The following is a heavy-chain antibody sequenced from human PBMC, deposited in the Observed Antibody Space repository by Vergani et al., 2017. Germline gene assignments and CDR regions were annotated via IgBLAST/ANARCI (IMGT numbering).Heavy chain of an antibody. CDR1: GFTFSSYA. CDR2: ISYDGSNK. J-gene: IGHJ4*02. CDR3: ARENCSVGSCYSTYFDY. Sequence: QVQLVESGGGVVQPGRSLRLSCAASGFTFSSYAMHWVRQAPGKGLEGVAVISYDGSNKYYADSVKGRFTISRDNSKNTLYLQMNSLRAEDTAVYYCARENCSVGSCYSTYFDYWGQGTLVTVSS. V-gene: IGHV3-30-3*01. D-gene: IGHD2-15*01.